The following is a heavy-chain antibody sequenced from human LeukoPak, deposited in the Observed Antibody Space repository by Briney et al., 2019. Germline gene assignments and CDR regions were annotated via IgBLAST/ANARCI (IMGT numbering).Heavy chain of an antibody. Sequence: SETLSLTCPVSGGSISSYYWSWIRPPPGKGLEWIGYIYYSGSTNYNPSLKSRVTISVDTSKNQFSLKLSSVTAADTAVYYCARALTSSFDPWGQGTLVTVSS. CDR3: ARALTSSFDP. J-gene: IGHJ5*02. V-gene: IGHV4-59*01. CDR2: IYYSGST. D-gene: IGHD3-9*01. CDR1: GGSISSYY.